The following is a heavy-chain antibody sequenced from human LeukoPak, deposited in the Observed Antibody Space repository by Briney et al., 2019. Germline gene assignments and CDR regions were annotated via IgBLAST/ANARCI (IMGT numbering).Heavy chain of an antibody. D-gene: IGHD5-12*01. V-gene: IGHV1-69*06. CDR1: GCTFSSYA. J-gene: IGHJ6*03. CDR2: IIPIFGTA. Sequence: SVKVSCKAPGCTFSSYAISWVRQAPGQGLEWMGGIIPIFGTANYAQKFQGRVTITADKSTSTAYMELSSLRSEDTAVYYCARVGHRGYDLERYYMVVWGKGTTVTVSS. CDR3: ARVGHRGYDLERYYMVV.